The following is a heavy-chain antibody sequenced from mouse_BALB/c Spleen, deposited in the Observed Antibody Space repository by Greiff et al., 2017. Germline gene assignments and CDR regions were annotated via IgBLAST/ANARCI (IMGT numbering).Heavy chain of an antibody. CDR1: GFAFSSYD. J-gene: IGHJ3*01. D-gene: IGHD2-5*01. CDR2: ISSGGGST. CDR3: ARHRSKDWFAY. Sequence: EVHLVESGGGLVKPGGSLKLSCAASGFAFSSYDMSWVRQTPEKRLEWVAYISSGGGSTYYPDTVKGRFTISRDNAKNTLYLQMSSLKSEDTAMYYCARHRSKDWFAYWGQGTLVTVSA. V-gene: IGHV5-12-1*01.